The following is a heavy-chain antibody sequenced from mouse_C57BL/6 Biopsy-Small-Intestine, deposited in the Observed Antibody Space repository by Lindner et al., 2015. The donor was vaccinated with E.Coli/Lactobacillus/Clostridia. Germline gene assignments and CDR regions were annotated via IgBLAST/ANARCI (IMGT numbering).Heavy chain of an antibody. V-gene: IGHV5-6*01. CDR3: SRPIYYSNFAFAY. D-gene: IGHD2-5*01. CDR1: GFTFSTYG. J-gene: IGHJ3*01. Sequence: VQLQESGEDLVKPGGSLTLSCAASGFTFSTYGMSWVRQTPDKRLQWVATLSSGGTYAYYPDSVKGRFTISRDNAKNTLFLQMSSLKSEDSAMYYCSRPIYYSNFAFAYWGQGTLVTVSA. CDR2: LSSGGTYA.